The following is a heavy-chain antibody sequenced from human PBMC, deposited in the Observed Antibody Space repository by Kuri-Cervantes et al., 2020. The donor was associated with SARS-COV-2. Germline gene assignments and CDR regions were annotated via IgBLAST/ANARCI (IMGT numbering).Heavy chain of an antibody. CDR3: ARSGYDRAGYSDY. V-gene: IGHV1-2*04. J-gene: IGHJ4*02. CDR1: GYTFTGYY. D-gene: IGHD5-12*01. CDR2: INPNSGDT. Sequence: ASVKVSCKASGYTFTGYYMHWVRQAPGQGLEWMGWINPNSGDTNYAQNFQGWVTMTRDTSTSTVYMELSSLRSEDTAVYYCARSGYDRAGYSDYWGQGTLVTVSS.